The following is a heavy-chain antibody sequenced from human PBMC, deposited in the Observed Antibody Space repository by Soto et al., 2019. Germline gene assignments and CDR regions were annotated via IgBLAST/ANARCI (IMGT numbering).Heavy chain of an antibody. CDR3: ASGYSYGYHYYYGMDV. CDR2: ISAYNGNT. D-gene: IGHD5-18*01. Sequence: GASVKVSCKASGYTFTSYCISWVRQAPGQGLEWMGWISAYNGNTNYAQKLQGRVTMTTDTSTSTAYMELRSLRSDDTAVYYCASGYSYGYHYYYGMDVWGQGTTVTVLL. J-gene: IGHJ6*02. CDR1: GYTFTSYC. V-gene: IGHV1-18*04.